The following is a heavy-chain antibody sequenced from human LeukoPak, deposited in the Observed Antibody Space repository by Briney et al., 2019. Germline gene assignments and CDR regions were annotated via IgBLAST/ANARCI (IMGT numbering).Heavy chain of an antibody. CDR3: ARGSVWGVPAAPDAFDI. Sequence: SVKVSCKASRGTFSSYAISWVRQAPGQGLEWMGGIIPIFGTANYAQKLQGRVTITADESTSTAYMELSSLRSEDTAVYYCARGSVWGVPAAPDAFDIWGQGTMVTVSS. CDR1: RGTFSSYA. V-gene: IGHV1-69*01. D-gene: IGHD2-2*01. J-gene: IGHJ3*02. CDR2: IIPIFGTA.